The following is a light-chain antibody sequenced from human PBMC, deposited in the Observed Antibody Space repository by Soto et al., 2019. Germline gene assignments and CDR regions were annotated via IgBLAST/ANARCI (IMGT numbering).Light chain of an antibody. V-gene: IGKV3-20*01. CDR3: QQYGSSPVA. J-gene: IGKJ2*01. CDR1: QSVSGSY. Sequence: EIVLTQSPGTLSLSPGERATLSCRASQSVSGSYLAWYQQKPGQAPRLLIYGASSRATGIPDRFSGSGSGTDFTLTISRLEPEDFAVYYCQQYGSSPVAFGQGTKLEIK. CDR2: GAS.